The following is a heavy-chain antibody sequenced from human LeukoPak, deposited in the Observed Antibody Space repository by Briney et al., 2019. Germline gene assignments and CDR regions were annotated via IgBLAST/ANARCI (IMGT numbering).Heavy chain of an antibody. J-gene: IGHJ4*02. CDR1: GYTFTDYY. Sequence: ASVKVSCKAFGYTFTDYYMHWVRQAPGQGLEWMGWIDPKSGGTNYAQKFKGRVTMTRDTSISAGYMELSGLRSDDTAVYYCARATHNTGSYVSDYWGQGTLVTVSS. CDR3: ARATHNTGSYVSDY. D-gene: IGHD1-26*01. V-gene: IGHV1-2*02. CDR2: IDPKSGGT.